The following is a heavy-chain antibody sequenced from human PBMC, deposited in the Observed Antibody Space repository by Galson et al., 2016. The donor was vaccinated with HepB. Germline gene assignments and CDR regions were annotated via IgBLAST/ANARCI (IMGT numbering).Heavy chain of an antibody. D-gene: IGHD2-2*01. CDR1: GFIVSNNY. V-gene: IGHV3-66*02. CDR3: AKGPSGTSVYSHLHAESFQF. CDR2: IYSGSST. J-gene: IGHJ1*01. Sequence: SLRLSCAASGFIVSNNYMSWVRQAPGKGLEWVSVIYSGSSTCYADSVKGRFTMSRDNSKNPLYLQMNRLRVEDTAVYYCAKGPSGTSVYSHLHAESFQFWGQGTLLAVSS.